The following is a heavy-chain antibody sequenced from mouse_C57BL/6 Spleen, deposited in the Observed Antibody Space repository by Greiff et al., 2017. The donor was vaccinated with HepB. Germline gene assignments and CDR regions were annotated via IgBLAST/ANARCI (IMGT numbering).Heavy chain of an antibody. CDR3: ASITAVVATGYAMDY. Sequence: DVHLVESGGGLVKPGGSLKLSCAASGFTFSSYTMSWVRQTPVKRLEWVATISGGGGNTYYPDSVKGRFTISRDNAKNTMYLQMSSLRSEDTALYYCASITAVVATGYAMDYWGQGTSVTVSS. CDR1: GFTFSSYT. J-gene: IGHJ4*01. D-gene: IGHD1-1*01. CDR2: ISGGGGNT. V-gene: IGHV5-9*01.